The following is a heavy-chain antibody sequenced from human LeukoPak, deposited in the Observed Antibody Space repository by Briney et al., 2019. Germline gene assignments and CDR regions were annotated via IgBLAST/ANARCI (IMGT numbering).Heavy chain of an antibody. J-gene: IGHJ5*02. D-gene: IGHD3/OR15-3a*01. CDR3: TTEAWTVWFDP. Sequence: LGNEWRSWVRQDQGKRQEWVGRIKSKTDGGTRDYAAPVKGRFTISRDDSKNTLYLQMNSLKTEDTAVYYCTTEAWTVWFDPWGQGTLVTVSS. CDR2: IKSKTDGGTR. V-gene: IGHV3-15*01. CDR1: LGNEW.